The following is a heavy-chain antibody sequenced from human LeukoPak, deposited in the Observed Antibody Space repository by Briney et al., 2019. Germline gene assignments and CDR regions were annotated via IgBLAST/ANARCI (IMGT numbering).Heavy chain of an antibody. J-gene: IGHJ4*02. CDR3: AVWGIAAAGTKFDY. V-gene: IGHV1-18*01. CDR1: GYTFTSYG. D-gene: IGHD6-13*01. Sequence: ASVKVSCKASGYTFTSYGISWVRQAPGQGLEWMGWISAYNGNTNYAQKLQGRVTMTTDTSTGTAYMELRSLRSDDTAVYYCAVWGIAAAGTKFDYWGQGTLVTVSS. CDR2: ISAYNGNT.